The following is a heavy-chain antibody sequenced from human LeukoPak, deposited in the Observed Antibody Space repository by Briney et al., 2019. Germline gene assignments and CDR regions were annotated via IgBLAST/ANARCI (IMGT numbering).Heavy chain of an antibody. Sequence: GGSLRLSCAASGFTFSSYSMNWVRQAPGKGLEWVSYISSSGSTIYYADSVKGRFTISRNNAKNSLYLQMNSLRAEDTAVYYCARDMVGNFDYWGQGTLVTVSS. CDR3: ARDMVGNFDY. J-gene: IGHJ4*02. CDR1: GFTFSSYS. V-gene: IGHV3-48*04. CDR2: ISSSGSTI. D-gene: IGHD4/OR15-4a*01.